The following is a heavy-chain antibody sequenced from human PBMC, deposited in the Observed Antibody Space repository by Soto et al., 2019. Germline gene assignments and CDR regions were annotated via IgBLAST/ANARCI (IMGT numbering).Heavy chain of an antibody. CDR3: AKEGFTGYDYKSFHYHVVDV. CDR1: RFSFRYYG. CDR2: ISFDGSNQ. V-gene: IGHV3-30*18. J-gene: IGHJ6*02. Sequence: PXGSLRLSCAACRFSFRYYGMHWVRQAPGKGLAWVAFISFDGSNQNYEDSVKGRFTVSRDNSNSTMSLQMDSLRPEDTAVYYCAKEGFTGYDYKSFHYHVVDVWGPGTTVTVSS. D-gene: IGHD5-12*01.